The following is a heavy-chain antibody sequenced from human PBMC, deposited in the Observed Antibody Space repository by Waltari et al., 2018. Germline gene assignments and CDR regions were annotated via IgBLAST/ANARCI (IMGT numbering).Heavy chain of an antibody. CDR3: ARDSLYSSSSDY. V-gene: IGHV4-39*02. Sequence: QLQLQESGPGLVKPSETLSLTCTVSGGSISSSSYYWGWIRQPPGKGLEWIGSIYYSGSTYYNPSLKSRVTISVDTSKNQFSLKLSSVTAADTAVYYCARDSLYSSSSDYWGQGTLVTVSS. CDR2: IYYSGST. D-gene: IGHD6-6*01. CDR1: GGSISSSSYY. J-gene: IGHJ4*02.